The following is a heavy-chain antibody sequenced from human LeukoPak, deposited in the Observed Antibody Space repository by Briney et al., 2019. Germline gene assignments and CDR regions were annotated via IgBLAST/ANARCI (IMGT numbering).Heavy chain of an antibody. D-gene: IGHD3-9*01. V-gene: IGHV3-48*03. Sequence: GGSLRLSCGASGFTFDDYGMSWVRQAPGKGLEWVSYISSSGSTIYYADSVKGRFTISRDNAKNSLYLQMNSLRAEDTAVYYCARVSLVISHAIDYWGQGTLVTVSS. CDR2: ISSSGSTI. J-gene: IGHJ4*02. CDR1: GFTFDDYG. CDR3: ARVSLVISHAIDY.